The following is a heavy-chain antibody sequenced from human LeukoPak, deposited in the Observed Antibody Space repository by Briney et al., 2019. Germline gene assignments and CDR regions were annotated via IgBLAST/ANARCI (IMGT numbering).Heavy chain of an antibody. CDR3: ASSSGYGRYYFDY. Sequence: SQTLSLTCTVSGGSISSGSYYWSWIRQPAGTGLEWTGRIYTSGSTNYNPSLKSRVTISVDTSKNQFSLKLSSVTAADTAVYYCASSSGYGRYYFDYWGQGTLVTVSS. CDR1: GGSISSGSYY. J-gene: IGHJ4*02. CDR2: IYTSGST. V-gene: IGHV4-61*02. D-gene: IGHD6-25*01.